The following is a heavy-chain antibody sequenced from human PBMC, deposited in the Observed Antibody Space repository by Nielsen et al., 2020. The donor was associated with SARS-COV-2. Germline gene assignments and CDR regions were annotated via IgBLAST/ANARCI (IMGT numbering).Heavy chain of an antibody. V-gene: IGHV3-23*01. CDR1: GFTFSSYA. D-gene: IGHD2-15*01. J-gene: IGHJ4*02. CDR2: ISNNGGST. Sequence: GESLKISCATSGFTFSSYAMNWVRQAPGKGLEWVSVISNNGGSTYYADSVKGRFTISRDNSKDTLYLQMNSLRAEDTAVYYCAKEQRYCSGNSCYSYYFDYWGQGTLVTASS. CDR3: AKEQRYCSGNSCYSYYFDY.